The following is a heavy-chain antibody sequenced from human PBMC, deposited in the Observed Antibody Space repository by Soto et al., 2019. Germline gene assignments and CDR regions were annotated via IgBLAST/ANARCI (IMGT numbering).Heavy chain of an antibody. CDR3: ARGEYTSRRGFDV. Sequence: EVQLAECGGGVARPGGSRRLSCAASGIAFGDYGMTWVRRVPGKGLEWVAGISWNGDNTGYADFAKGRFTISRDNSKKSLLLEMNSLRVEDTAFYYCARGEYTSRRGFDVWGQGTPVTVSS. CDR2: ISWNGDNT. J-gene: IGHJ6*02. CDR1: GIAFGDYG. D-gene: IGHD6-6*01. V-gene: IGHV3-20*04.